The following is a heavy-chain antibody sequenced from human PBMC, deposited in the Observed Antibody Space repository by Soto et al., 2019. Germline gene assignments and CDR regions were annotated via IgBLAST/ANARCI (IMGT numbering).Heavy chain of an antibody. CDR3: ANHSCRSGHFDY. D-gene: IGHD3-3*01. CDR2: ISAYNGNT. V-gene: IGHV1-18*01. Sequence: ASVKVSCKASGYTFTSYGISWVRQAPGQGLEWMGWISAYNGNTNYAQKLQGRVTMTTDTSTSTAYMELRSLRSDDTAVYYCANHSCRSGHFDYWGQGALVTVSS. J-gene: IGHJ4*02. CDR1: GYTFTSYG.